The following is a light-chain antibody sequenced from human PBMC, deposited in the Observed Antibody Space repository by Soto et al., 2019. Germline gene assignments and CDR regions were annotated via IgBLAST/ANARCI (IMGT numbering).Light chain of an antibody. CDR2: DVN. J-gene: IGLJ1*01. CDR1: SSDVGGYKY. V-gene: IGLV2-11*01. Sequence: QSVLTQPRSVSGSPGQSVTISCTGTSSDVGGYKYVSWYQQHPGKAPKLMISDVNKRPSGVPDRFSGSKSGNTASLTISGLQAEDEADYYCSSYTSSSTVFGTGTKVTVL. CDR3: SSYTSSSTV.